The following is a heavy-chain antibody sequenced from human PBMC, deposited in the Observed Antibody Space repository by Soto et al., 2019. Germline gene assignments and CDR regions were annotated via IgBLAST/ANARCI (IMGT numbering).Heavy chain of an antibody. V-gene: IGHV3-74*01. CDR2: INPDGSST. Sequence: EVHLVESGGGLVQPGGSLRLSCAASGFTFNLYWMHWVRQAPGKGLVWVSRINPDGSSTTYADSVKGRFTISRDNSKNTVYLQMNGLGAEDTAIYYFASDNWNSYWGQGALVTVSS. D-gene: IGHD1-7*01. J-gene: IGHJ4*02. CDR3: ASDNWNSY. CDR1: GFTFNLYW.